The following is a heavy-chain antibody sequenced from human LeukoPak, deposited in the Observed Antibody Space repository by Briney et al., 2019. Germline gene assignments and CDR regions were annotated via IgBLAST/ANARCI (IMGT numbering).Heavy chain of an antibody. Sequence: HSGGSLRLSCAASGFTFSSYAMSWVRQAPGKGLEWVAVISYDGSNKYYADSVKGRFTISRDNSKNTLYLQMNSLRAEDTAVYYCAKLPQYGDYPYFDYWGQGTLVTVSS. J-gene: IGHJ4*02. D-gene: IGHD4-17*01. CDR2: ISYDGSNK. V-gene: IGHV3-30*18. CDR1: GFTFSSYA. CDR3: AKLPQYGDYPYFDY.